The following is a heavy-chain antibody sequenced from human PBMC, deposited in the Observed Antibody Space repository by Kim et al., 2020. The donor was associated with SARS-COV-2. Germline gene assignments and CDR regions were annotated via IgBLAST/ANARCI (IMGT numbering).Heavy chain of an antibody. V-gene: IGHV4-59*01. D-gene: IGHD1-26*01. CDR3: ARYWGSYYGFDY. J-gene: IGHJ4*02. CDR2: IYYSGST. CDR1: GGSISSYY. Sequence: SETLSLTCTVSGGSISSYYWSWIRQPPGKGLEWIGYIYYSGSTNYNPSLKSRVTISVDTSKNQFSLKLSSVTAADTAVYYCARYWGSYYGFDYWGQGTLVTVSS.